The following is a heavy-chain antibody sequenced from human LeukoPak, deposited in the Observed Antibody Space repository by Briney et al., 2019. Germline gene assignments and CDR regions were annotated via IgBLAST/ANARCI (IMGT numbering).Heavy chain of an antibody. CDR2: IYYSGST. CDR3: ARRFYDILTGYYRPDPGFDP. Sequence: KPSETLSLTCTVSGGSISSSSYYWGWIRQPPGKGLEWIGSIYYSGSTYYNPSLKSRVTISVDTSKNQFSLKLSSVTAADTAVYYCARRFYDILTGYYRPDPGFDPWGQGTLVTVSS. CDR1: GGSISSSSYY. V-gene: IGHV4-39*01. J-gene: IGHJ5*02. D-gene: IGHD3-9*01.